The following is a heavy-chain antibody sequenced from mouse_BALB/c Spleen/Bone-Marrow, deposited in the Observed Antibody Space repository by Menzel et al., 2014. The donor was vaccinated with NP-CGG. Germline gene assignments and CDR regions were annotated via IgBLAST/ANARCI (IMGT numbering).Heavy chain of an antibody. D-gene: IGHD3-1*01. J-gene: IGHJ4*01. V-gene: IGHV5-15*02. CDR2: ISSLAYSI. CDR1: GFTFSDYG. Sequence: EVMLVESGGGLVQPGGSRKLSCAASGFTFSDYGMAWVRLSPGKGPEWVAFISSLAYSIYYADTVTGRFTISRGNAKNTLYLEMSSLRSEDTAMYYCARGQGATGAMDYWGQGTSVTVSS. CDR3: ARGQGATGAMDY.